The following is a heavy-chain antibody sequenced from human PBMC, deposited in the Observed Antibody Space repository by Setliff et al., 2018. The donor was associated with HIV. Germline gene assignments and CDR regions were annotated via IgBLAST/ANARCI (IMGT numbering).Heavy chain of an antibody. CDR1: GGSIRSGSYY. J-gene: IGHJ3*01. Sequence: SETLSLTCTVSGGSIRSGSYYWTWIRQPAGKGPEWIGHIYTNGYTNYNPSLKSRVTISVDTSRGQFSLQLTSVTAADTAEYYCARAPPGIQNDAFDVWGQGTMVTVSS. CDR2: IYTNGYT. V-gene: IGHV4-61*09. CDR3: ARAPPGIQNDAFDV.